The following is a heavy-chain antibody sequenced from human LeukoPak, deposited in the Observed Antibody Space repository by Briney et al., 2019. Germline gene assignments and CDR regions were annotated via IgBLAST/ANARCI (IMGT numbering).Heavy chain of an antibody. Sequence: GGSLRLSCAASGFTFSSYTMNWVRQPPGKGLEWVSGITGNGGSTDYADSVRGRFTISRDNAKNSLYLQMNTLREDDTALYYCAKGNWGNAFDIWGQGTMVTVSS. V-gene: IGHV3-9*01. D-gene: IGHD7-27*01. CDR1: GFTFSSYT. CDR2: ITGNGGST. J-gene: IGHJ3*02. CDR3: AKGNWGNAFDI.